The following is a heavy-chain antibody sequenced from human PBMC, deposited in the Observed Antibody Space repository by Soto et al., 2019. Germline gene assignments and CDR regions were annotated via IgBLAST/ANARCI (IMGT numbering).Heavy chain of an antibody. CDR2: ISSSSSYI. CDR1: GFTFSSYS. V-gene: IGHV3-21*01. Sequence: GGSLRLSCAASGFTFSSYSMNWVRQAPGKGLEWVSSISSSSSYIYYADSVKGRFTISRDNAKNSLYLQMNSLRAEDTAVYYCARDGRLGYCSSTSCLQIYYYYGMDVWGQGTTVTVSS. D-gene: IGHD2-2*01. CDR3: ARDGRLGYCSSTSCLQIYYYYGMDV. J-gene: IGHJ6*02.